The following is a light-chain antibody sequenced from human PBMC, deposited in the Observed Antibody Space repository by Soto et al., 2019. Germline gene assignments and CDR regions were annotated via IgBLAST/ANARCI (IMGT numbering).Light chain of an antibody. J-gene: IGLJ7*01. V-gene: IGLV1-47*01. CDR3: AAWDDSLSVPA. CDR1: SSNIGSNY. CDR2: RNN. Sequence: QSVLTQPPSASGTPGQRVTISCSGSSSNIGSNYVYWYQQLPGTAPKLLIYRNNQRPSGVPDRFSGSKSGTSASLAISGLRSDDEADYYCAAWDDSLSVPAFGGGTQLTVL.